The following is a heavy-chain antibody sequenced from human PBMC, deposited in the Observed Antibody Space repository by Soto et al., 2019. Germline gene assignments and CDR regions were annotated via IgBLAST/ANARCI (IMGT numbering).Heavy chain of an antibody. CDR1: AGTFPHYA. CDR2: IIPVLATT. D-gene: IGHD7-27*01. J-gene: IGHJ5*02. CDR3: ACNWGNSLRNWLAP. V-gene: IGHV1-69*13. Sequence: VASVKVSCKASAGTFPHYALSWVRQAPGQGLGWMGGIIPVLATTTYAQKFQGRVSISADESTSTAYIELSSLNSEDTAVYYCACNWGNSLRNWLAPWGQGTLVTVSS.